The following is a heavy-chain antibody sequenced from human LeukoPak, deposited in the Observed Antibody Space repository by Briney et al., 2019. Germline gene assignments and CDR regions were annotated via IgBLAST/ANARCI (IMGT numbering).Heavy chain of an antibody. J-gene: IGHJ3*02. D-gene: IGHD2-2*01. Sequence: GGSLRLSCAASGFTFSSYSMSWVRQAPGKGLEWVSSISSSSSYIYYADSVKGRFTISRDNAKNSLYLQMNSLGAEDTAVYYCAREGCSSTSCDAFDIWGQGTMVTVSS. V-gene: IGHV3-21*01. CDR1: GFTFSSYS. CDR3: AREGCSSTSCDAFDI. CDR2: ISSSSSYI.